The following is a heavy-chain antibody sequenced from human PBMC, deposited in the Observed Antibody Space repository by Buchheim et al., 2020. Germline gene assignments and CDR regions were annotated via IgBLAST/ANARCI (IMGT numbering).Heavy chain of an antibody. CDR3: AKDPYYDFWSGQSPPDY. CDR2: ISGSGGST. CDR1: GFTFSSYA. V-gene: IGHV3-23*01. Sequence: EVQLLESGGGLVQPGGSLRLSCAASGFTFSSYAMSWVRQAPGKGLEWVSAISGSGGSTYYADSVKGRFTISRDNSKNTLYLQMNSLRAEYTAVYYCAKDPYYDFWSGQSPPDYWGQGTL. D-gene: IGHD3-3*01. J-gene: IGHJ4*02.